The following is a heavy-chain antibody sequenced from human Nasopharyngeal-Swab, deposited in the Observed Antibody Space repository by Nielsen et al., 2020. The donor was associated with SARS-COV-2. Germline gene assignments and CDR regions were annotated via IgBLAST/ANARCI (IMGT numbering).Heavy chain of an antibody. Sequence: SETLSLTCSVSGGSIDSFYWSWIRQPGGKGLEWIGRIYSSGSTNSNPSLRSRLAMSVDTSKNQFSLTLTSVTAADTAVYYCARDGYCSDASCSHYYFFFGMDVWGPGTTVTVSS. V-gene: IGHV4-4*07. CDR1: GGSIDSFY. CDR2: IYSSGST. CDR3: ARDGYCSDASCSHYYFFFGMDV. J-gene: IGHJ6*02. D-gene: IGHD2-2*03.